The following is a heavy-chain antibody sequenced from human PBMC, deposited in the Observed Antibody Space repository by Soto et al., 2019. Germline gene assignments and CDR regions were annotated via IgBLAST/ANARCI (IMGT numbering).Heavy chain of an antibody. D-gene: IGHD3-9*01. Sequence: SETLSLTCTVSGGSISSYYWSWIRQPAGKGLEWIGRIYTSGSTNYNPSLKSRVTMSVDTSKNQFSLKLSSVTAADTAVYYCARERYYDILTGYQPFDYWGQGTMVTVYS. V-gene: IGHV4-4*07. CDR2: IYTSGST. J-gene: IGHJ4*02. CDR3: ARERYYDILTGYQPFDY. CDR1: GGSISSYY.